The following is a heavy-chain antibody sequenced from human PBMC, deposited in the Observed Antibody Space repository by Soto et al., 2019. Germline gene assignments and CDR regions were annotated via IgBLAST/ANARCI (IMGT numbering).Heavy chain of an antibody. Sequence: ASVKVSSKVSGGTFSSYAISWVRQAPGQGLEWMGGIIPVFGTANYAQKFLGRRTITADESTSTAYMEQSSLTTEETAVYYCGSGWLAPCYAGMDVWGGEATVTVS. CDR3: GSGWLAPCYAGMDV. J-gene: IGHJ6*02. D-gene: IGHD3-22*01. V-gene: IGHV1-69*13. CDR1: GGTFSSYA. CDR2: IIPVFGTA.